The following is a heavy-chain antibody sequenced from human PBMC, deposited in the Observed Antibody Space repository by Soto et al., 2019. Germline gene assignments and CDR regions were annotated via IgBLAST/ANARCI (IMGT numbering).Heavy chain of an antibody. CDR1: GGSISSCGYY. V-gene: IGHV4-31*03. CDR2: IYYSGST. D-gene: IGHD4-17*01. CDR3: AAVNGRYYSGMDV. Sequence: SETLSLTCTVSGGSISSCGYYWGWIRQHPGKGLEWIGCIYYSGSTYYNPSLKSRVTISVDTSKNQFSLKLSSVTAADTAVYYGAAVNGRYYSGMDVWGQGTTVTVSS. J-gene: IGHJ6*02.